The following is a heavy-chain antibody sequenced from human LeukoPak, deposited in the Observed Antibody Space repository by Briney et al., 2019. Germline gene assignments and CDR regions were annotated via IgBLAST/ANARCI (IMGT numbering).Heavy chain of an antibody. J-gene: IGHJ6*02. Sequence: PSETLSLTCTVSGGSISSYYWSWIRQPPGKGLEWIGYIYYSGSTNYNPSLKSRVTISVDTSKNQFSLKLSSVTAADTAVYYCARLGLYCSGGSCYYYYGMDVWGQGTTVTVSS. V-gene: IGHV4-59*01. D-gene: IGHD2-15*01. CDR2: IYYSGST. CDR3: ARLGLYCSGGSCYYYYGMDV. CDR1: GGSISSYY.